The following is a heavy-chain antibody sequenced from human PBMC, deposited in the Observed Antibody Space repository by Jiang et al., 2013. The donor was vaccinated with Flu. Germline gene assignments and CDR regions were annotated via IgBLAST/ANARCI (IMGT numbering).Heavy chain of an antibody. CDR2: IIPILGIA. CDR1: GYTFTTYG. V-gene: IGHV1-69*04. CDR3: AREGWITIFGVVTPFDP. D-gene: IGHD3-3*01. J-gene: IGHJ5*02. Sequence: GAEVKKPGASVKVSCKASGYTFTTYGINWVRQAPGQGLEWMGRIIPILGIANYAQKFQGRVTITADKSTSTAYMELSSLRSEDTAVYYCAREGWITIFGVVTPFDPWGQGTLVTVSS.